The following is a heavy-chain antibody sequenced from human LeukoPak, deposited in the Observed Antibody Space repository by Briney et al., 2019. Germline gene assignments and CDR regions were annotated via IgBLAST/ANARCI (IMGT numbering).Heavy chain of an antibody. CDR2: IHYSGST. V-gene: IGHV4-59*01. D-gene: IGHD1-1*01. J-gene: IGHJ3*02. CDR3: ARFQYKAAFDI. CDR1: GDSLSKYF. Sequence: SETLSLTCSVSGDSLSKYFWNWIRQSPGKGLEWIGYIHYSGSTNYNPSLKNRVTMSVDTSKNQFSLKLNSVTAAATAVYYCARFQYKAAFDIWGQGTMVTVSS.